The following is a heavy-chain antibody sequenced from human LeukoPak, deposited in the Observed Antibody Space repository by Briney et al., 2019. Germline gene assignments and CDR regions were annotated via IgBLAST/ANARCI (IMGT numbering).Heavy chain of an antibody. CDR2: IKHGGSEE. CDR1: GFTFSSYW. V-gene: IGHV3-7*04. Sequence: PGGSLRLSCAASGFTFSSYWMGWVRQAPGKGLEWVANIKHGGSEEYYVGSVRGRFSISRDNAKSSLYLQMNSLRAEDTAVYFCARDEHQYFHASSGRFDYWGQGILVTVSA. D-gene: IGHD6-19*01. J-gene: IGHJ4*02. CDR3: ARDEHQYFHASSGRFDY.